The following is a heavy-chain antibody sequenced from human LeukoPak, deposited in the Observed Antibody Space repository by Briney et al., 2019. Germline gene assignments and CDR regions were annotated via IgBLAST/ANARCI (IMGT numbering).Heavy chain of an antibody. J-gene: IGHJ4*02. Sequence: GGSLRLSCAPSGFTFSSYAMSWVRQAPGKGLEWVSAISGSGGSTYYADSVKGRFTISRDNSKNTLYLQMNSLRGEDTAVYFCARGGIQLWYADYWGQGTLVTVSS. D-gene: IGHD5-18*01. CDR2: ISGSGGST. V-gene: IGHV3-23*01. CDR3: ARGGIQLWYADY. CDR1: GFTFSSYA.